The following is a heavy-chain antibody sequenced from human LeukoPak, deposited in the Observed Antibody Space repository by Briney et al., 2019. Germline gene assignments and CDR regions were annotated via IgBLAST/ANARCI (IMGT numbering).Heavy chain of an antibody. J-gene: IGHJ4*02. D-gene: IGHD3-10*01. Sequence: SETLSLTCAVYGGSFSGYYWSWIRQPPGKGLEWIGEINHSGSTNYNPSLQSRVTISADTSKNQFSLKLSSVTAADTAVYYCAVGSGKFDYWGQGTLVTVSS. CDR1: GGSFSGYY. V-gene: IGHV4-34*01. CDR2: INHSGST. CDR3: AVGSGKFDY.